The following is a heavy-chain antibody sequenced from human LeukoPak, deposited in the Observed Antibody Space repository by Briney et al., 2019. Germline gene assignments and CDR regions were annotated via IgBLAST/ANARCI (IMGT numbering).Heavy chain of an antibody. CDR1: GGTFSSHA. V-gene: IGHV1-69*05. J-gene: IGHJ4*02. CDR3: AHYGDLRFFDY. Sequence: ASVKVSCKASGGTFSSHAISWVRQAPGQGLEWMGGIIPIFGTANYAQKFQGRVTITTDESTSTAYMELSSLRSEDTAVYYCAHYGDLRFFDYWGQGTLVTVSS. D-gene: IGHD4-17*01. CDR2: IIPIFGTA.